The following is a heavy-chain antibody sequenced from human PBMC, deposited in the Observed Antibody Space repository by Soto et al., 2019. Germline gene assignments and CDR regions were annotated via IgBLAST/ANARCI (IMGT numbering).Heavy chain of an antibody. CDR3: ARVYYYGSGPPFDP. Sequence: SETLSLTCTVSGGSISSGGYYWSWIRQHPGKGLEWIGYIYYSGSTYYNPSLKSRVTISVDTSKNQFSLKLSSVTAADTAVYYCARVYYYGSGPPFDPWGQGTLVTVSS. CDR2: IYYSGST. D-gene: IGHD3-10*01. CDR1: GGSISSGGYY. V-gene: IGHV4-31*03. J-gene: IGHJ5*02.